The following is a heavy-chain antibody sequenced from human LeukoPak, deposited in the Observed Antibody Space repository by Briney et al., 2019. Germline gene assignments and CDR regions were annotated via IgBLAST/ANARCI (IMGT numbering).Heavy chain of an antibody. D-gene: IGHD6-19*01. CDR1: GFTFSSYW. CDR3: ARSSSGWGSIDY. CDR2: IKQDGSKK. V-gene: IGHV3-7*03. J-gene: IGHJ4*02. Sequence: PGGSLRLSCAASGFTFSSYWMTWVRQAPGKGLEWVANIKQDGSKKNYVDSVKGRFTISRDNAKNSMYLQMNSLRAEDTAVYYCARSSSGWGSIDYWGQGTLVTVSS.